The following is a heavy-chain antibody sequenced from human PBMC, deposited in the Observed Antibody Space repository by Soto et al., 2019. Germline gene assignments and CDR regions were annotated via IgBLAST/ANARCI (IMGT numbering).Heavy chain of an antibody. CDR1: GFTFRNYD. J-gene: IGHJ6*02. CDR3: ARTDRDFYGLDV. CDR2: ISAAGDP. Sequence: EVQLVESGGGLVQPGGSLRLSCEASGFTFRNYDLHWARQGTGKGLEWVSGISAAGDPDYADSVEGRFTTSRENAQNSFFLQMNSLRVGDTAVYYCARTDRDFYGLDVWGQGTTVIVSS. V-gene: IGHV3-13*05.